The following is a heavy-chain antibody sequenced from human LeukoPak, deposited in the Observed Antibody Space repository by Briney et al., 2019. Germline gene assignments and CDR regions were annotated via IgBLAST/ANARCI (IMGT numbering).Heavy chain of an antibody. J-gene: IGHJ3*02. CDR1: GGSISSGSYY. Sequence: SQTLSLTCTVSGGSISSGSYYWSWIRQPAGKGLEWIGYVYYSGSTYYNPSLKSRVTISVDTSKNQFSLKLSSVTAADTAVYYRARVRGYYSPAAFDIWGQGTMVPVSS. CDR3: ARVRGYYSPAAFDI. V-gene: IGHV4-30-4*08. D-gene: IGHD3-22*01. CDR2: VYYSGST.